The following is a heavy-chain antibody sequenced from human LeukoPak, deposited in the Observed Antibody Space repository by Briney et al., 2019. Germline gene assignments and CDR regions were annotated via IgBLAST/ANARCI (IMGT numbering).Heavy chain of an antibody. CDR1: GFAFHIYG. V-gene: IGHV3-33*01. CDR3: VRDRNNNYFDY. CDR2: IWSDGTKQ. J-gene: IGHJ4*02. Sequence: GRFLKLSCAASGFAFHIYGMRWVRQAPGKGLEWVAFIWSDGTKQFYADSVKGRFTISRDNSNNTVYLHMNSLKAEDTALYYCVRDRNNNYFDYWGQGTLLTVSS. D-gene: IGHD1-14*01.